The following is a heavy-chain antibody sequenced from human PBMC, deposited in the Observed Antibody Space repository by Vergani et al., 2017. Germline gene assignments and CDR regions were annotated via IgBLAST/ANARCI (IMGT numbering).Heavy chain of an antibody. V-gene: IGHV3-33*01. CDR2: IRYDGSDK. J-gene: IGHJ4*02. CDR3: ARGPGELEY. D-gene: IGHD3-16*01. Sequence: QVQLVQSGGGVVQPGRSLRLSCAASGFTFSSYGMHWVRQAPGKGLEWVAVIRYDGSDKYYADSVKGRFTISRDNSKNTQYLQMNSLRAEDTAVYYCARGPGELEYWGQGTLVTVSS. CDR1: GFTFSSYG.